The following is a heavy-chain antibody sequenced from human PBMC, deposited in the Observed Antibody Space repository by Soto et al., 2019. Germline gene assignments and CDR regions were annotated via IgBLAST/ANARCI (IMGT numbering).Heavy chain of an antibody. V-gene: IGHV3-23*01. Sequence: PGGSLRLSCAASGFTFSSYAMSWVRQAPGKGLEWVSAISGSGGSTYYADSVKGRFTISRDNSKNTLYLQMNSLRAEDTAVYYCAKDEPHYPPKDLWFEDAFDIWGQGTMVTVSS. CDR2: ISGSGGST. J-gene: IGHJ3*02. CDR1: GFTFSSYA. D-gene: IGHD3-10*01. CDR3: AKDEPHYPPKDLWFEDAFDI.